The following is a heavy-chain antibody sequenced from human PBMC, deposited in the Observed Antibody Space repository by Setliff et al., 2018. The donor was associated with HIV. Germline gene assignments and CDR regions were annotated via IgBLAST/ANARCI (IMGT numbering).Heavy chain of an antibody. J-gene: IGHJ6*02. CDR3: ARLYYYDSSGYYFLYYYYGMDV. CDR2: IYYSGST. Sequence: SETLSLTCTVSGGSISSSSYYWGWIRQPPGKGLEWIGSIYYSGSTYYNPSLKSRVTISVDTSKNQFSLKLSSVTAADTAVYYCARLYYYDSSGYYFLYYYYGMDVWGQGTTVTVS. CDR1: GGSISSSSYY. D-gene: IGHD3-22*01. V-gene: IGHV4-39*07.